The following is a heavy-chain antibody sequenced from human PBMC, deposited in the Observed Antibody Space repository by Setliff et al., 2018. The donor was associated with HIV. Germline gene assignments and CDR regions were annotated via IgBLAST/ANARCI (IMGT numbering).Heavy chain of an antibody. Sequence: GGSLRLSCAASGFTFSNTWMNWVRQAPGKGLKWVGRIKSETDGGTTDYAAPVKGRYTNSREDSKNTLYLQMNRRKTGDTAVYYCTSSQYCSGGACPPDYWGQGTLVTVSS. J-gene: IGHJ4*02. CDR2: IKSETDGGTT. V-gene: IGHV3-15*01. D-gene: IGHD2-15*01. CDR3: TSSQYCSGGACPPDY. CDR1: GFTFSNTW.